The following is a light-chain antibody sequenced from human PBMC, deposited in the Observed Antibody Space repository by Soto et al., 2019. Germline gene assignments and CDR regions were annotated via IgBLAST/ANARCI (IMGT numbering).Light chain of an antibody. J-gene: IGLJ1*01. Sequence: QSALTQPRSVSGSPGQSVTISCTGTSTDVGGYNYVSWYQQHPGKAPKVMIYDVSKRPSGVPDRFSGSKSGSTASLTISGLQAEDEADYYCCSYGGYYNYVFGTGTKLTVL. CDR2: DVS. V-gene: IGLV2-11*01. CDR1: STDVGGYNY. CDR3: CSYGGYYNYV.